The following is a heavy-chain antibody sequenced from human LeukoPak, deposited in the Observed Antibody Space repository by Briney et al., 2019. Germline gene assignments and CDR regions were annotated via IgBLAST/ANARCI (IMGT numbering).Heavy chain of an antibody. CDR1: GGSISSGGYY. Sequence: SSQTLSLTCTVSGGSISSGGYYWSWIRQHPGKGLEWIGYIYYSGSTYYNPSLKSRVTISVDTSKNQFSLKLSSVTAADTAVYYCAREYGSGSYYKGLHAFDIWGQGTMVTVSS. J-gene: IGHJ3*02. D-gene: IGHD3-10*01. CDR3: AREYGSGSYYKGLHAFDI. CDR2: IYYSGST. V-gene: IGHV4-31*03.